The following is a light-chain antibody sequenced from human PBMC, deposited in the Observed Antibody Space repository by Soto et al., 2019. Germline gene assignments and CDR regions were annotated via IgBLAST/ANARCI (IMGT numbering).Light chain of an antibody. Sequence: QSALTQPASVSGSPGQSITISCNGTSSDVGGYEFVSWYQQHPDNAPKLIIYDVSDRPSGESSRFSGSKSANTASLTISGLQAEDEADYYSSSYTSSGTYVFGTGTKVTVL. CDR1: SSDVGGYEF. J-gene: IGLJ1*01. CDR2: DVS. V-gene: IGLV2-14*01. CDR3: SSYTSSGTYV.